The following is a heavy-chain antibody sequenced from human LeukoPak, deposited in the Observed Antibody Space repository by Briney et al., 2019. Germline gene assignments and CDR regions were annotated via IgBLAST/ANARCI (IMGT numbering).Heavy chain of an antibody. CDR1: GFTFSNYW. CDR3: ARPGTYCSGYGNCFPFEY. CDR2: IDKDGSEK. Sequence: GGSLRLSCAASGFTFSNYWMSWVRQAPGKGPEWVAKIDKDGSEKYSVDSVRGRFTISRDNAKNTLYLQMDSLRAEDTAVYYCARPGTYCSGYGNCFPFEYWGQGSLVIVSS. D-gene: IGHD2-15*01. J-gene: IGHJ4*02. V-gene: IGHV3-7*01.